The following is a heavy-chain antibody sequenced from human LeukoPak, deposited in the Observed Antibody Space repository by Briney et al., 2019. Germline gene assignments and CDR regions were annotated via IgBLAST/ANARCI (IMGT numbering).Heavy chain of an antibody. Sequence: SETLSLTCTVSGGSISSSSYYWGWIRQPPGKGLEWIGSIYYSGSTYYNPSLKSRVTISVDTSKNQFSLKLSSVTAADTAVYYCARLAGDSSGYYLPEYYFDYWGQGTLVTVSS. D-gene: IGHD3-22*01. J-gene: IGHJ4*02. CDR3: ARLAGDSSGYYLPEYYFDY. V-gene: IGHV4-39*01. CDR1: GGSISSSSYY. CDR2: IYYSGST.